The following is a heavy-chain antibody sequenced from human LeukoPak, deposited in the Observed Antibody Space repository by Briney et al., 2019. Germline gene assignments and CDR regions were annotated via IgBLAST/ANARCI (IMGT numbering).Heavy chain of an antibody. V-gene: IGHV3-9*01. CDR1: GFTFDNHA. Sequence: PGGSLRLSCAASGFTFDNHAIHWVRQAPGKGPEWVSVISWSSRNIVYTDSVKGRFTISRDNAKNSLYLQMNSLRPEDTALYFCARDMSPGDYGDYLDAFDVWGQGTMVIVSS. CDR3: ARDMSPGDYGDYLDAFDV. CDR2: ISWSSRNI. D-gene: IGHD4-17*01. J-gene: IGHJ3*01.